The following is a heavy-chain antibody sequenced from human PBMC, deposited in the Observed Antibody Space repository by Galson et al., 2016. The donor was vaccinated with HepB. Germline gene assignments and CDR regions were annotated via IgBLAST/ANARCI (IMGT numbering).Heavy chain of an antibody. CDR2: IIPIFGTA. D-gene: IGHD3-3*01. CDR3: ASPYYDFWSGYYPSYYYYGKDV. V-gene: IGHV1-69*06. J-gene: IGHJ6*02. Sequence: SVKVSCKASGGTFSSYAISWVRQAPGQGLEWMGGIIPIFGTANYAQKFQGRVTITADKSTSTAYMELSSLRSEDTAVYYCASPYYDFWSGYYPSYYYYGKDVWGQGTTVTVS. CDR1: GGTFSSYA.